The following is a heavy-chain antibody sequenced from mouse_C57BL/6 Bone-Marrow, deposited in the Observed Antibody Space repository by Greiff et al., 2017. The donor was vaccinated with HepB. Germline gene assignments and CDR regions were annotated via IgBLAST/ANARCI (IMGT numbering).Heavy chain of an antibody. CDR1: GFTFSSYG. CDR2: ISSGGSYT. V-gene: IGHV5-6*01. CDR3: ARHPLYDYGAWFAY. Sequence: EVHLVESGGDLVKPGGSLKLSCAASGFTFSSYGMSWVRQTPDKRLEWVATISSGGSYTYYPDSVKGRFTISRDNAKNTLYLQMSSLKSEDTAMYYCARHPLYDYGAWFAYWGQGTLVTVSA. J-gene: IGHJ3*01. D-gene: IGHD2-4*01.